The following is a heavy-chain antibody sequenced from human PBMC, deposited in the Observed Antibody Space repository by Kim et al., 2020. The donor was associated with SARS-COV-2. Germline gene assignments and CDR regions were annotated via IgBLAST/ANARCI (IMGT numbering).Heavy chain of an antibody. D-gene: IGHD6-19*01. CDR3: ARGRWDSSGWSDGWYFDL. V-gene: IGHV3-21*01. Sequence: VKGLFTMSRDNAKNSLYLQMNSLRDEDTAVYYCARGRWDSSGWSDGWYFDLWGRGTLVTVSS. J-gene: IGHJ2*01.